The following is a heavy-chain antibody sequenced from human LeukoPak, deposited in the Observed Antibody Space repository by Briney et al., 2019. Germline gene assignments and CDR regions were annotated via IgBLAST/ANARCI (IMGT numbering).Heavy chain of an antibody. CDR2: INHSGST. J-gene: IGHJ4*02. Sequence: PSETLSLTCAAYGGTFSGYYWSWIRQPPGKGLEWIGEINHSGSTNYNPSLKSRVTISVDTSKDQFSLKLSSVTAADTAVYYCARGAPPYYYDSSGYYPRHPFDYWGQGTLVTVSS. CDR1: GGTFSGYY. V-gene: IGHV4-34*01. D-gene: IGHD3-22*01. CDR3: ARGAPPYYYDSSGYYPRHPFDY.